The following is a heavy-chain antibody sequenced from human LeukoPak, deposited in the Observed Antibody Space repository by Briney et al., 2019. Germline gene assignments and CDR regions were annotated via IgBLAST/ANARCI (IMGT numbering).Heavy chain of an antibody. CDR2: IYPGDSDT. CDR1: GYSFTSYW. J-gene: IGHJ4*02. Sequence: GESLKISCKGSGYSFTSYWIGWVRQMPGKGLEWMGIIYPGDSDTRYSPSFQGQVTISADKSISTAYLQWNSLKASDTAMYYCARLAHDYDSSGEYFDYWGQGTLVTVSS. CDR3: ARLAHDYDSSGEYFDY. V-gene: IGHV5-51*01. D-gene: IGHD3-22*01.